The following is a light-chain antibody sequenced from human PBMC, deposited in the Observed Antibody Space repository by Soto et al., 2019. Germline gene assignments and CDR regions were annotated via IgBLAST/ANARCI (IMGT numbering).Light chain of an antibody. J-gene: IGKJ1*01. CDR2: LGS. CDR3: MQALHSPPT. Sequence: DVAMALSPFSLPATPGEPASISCRASQILLHSNGYNYLDWYLQKPGQSPQLLIYLGSSRASGVPDRFSGGGSGTDFTLKISRVEAEDVGIYYCMQALHSPPTFGQGTKVDIK. CDR1: QILLHSNGYNY. V-gene: IGKV2-28*01.